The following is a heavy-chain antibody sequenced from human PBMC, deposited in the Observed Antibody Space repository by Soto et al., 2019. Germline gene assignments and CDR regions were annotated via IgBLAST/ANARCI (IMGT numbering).Heavy chain of an antibody. CDR1: GYSFTAYR. Sequence: GASVKVSCKASGYSFTAYRIHWVRQAPGQGLEWMGWIIPIFGTANYAQKFQGRVTITADESTSTAYMELSSLRSEDTAVYYCARDYGYSYANDAFDFWGQGTMVTVSS. V-gene: IGHV1-69*13. CDR2: IIPIFGTA. CDR3: ARDYGYSYANDAFDF. D-gene: IGHD5-18*01. J-gene: IGHJ3*01.